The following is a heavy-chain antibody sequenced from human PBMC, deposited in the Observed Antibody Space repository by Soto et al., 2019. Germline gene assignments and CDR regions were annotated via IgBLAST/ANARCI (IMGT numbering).Heavy chain of an antibody. CDR1: GFSFSNYA. CDR3: AKDRERDAWYEDY. J-gene: IGHJ4*02. Sequence: GGSLRLSCVASGFSFSNYAMGWVRQAPGKGLEWVSVISGSDGSTYYGDSVKGRFTISRDNSKNTLYLQMNSLRAEDTAVYYCAKDRERDAWYEDYWGQGTLVTVSS. CDR2: ISGSDGST. D-gene: IGHD6-13*01. V-gene: IGHV3-23*02.